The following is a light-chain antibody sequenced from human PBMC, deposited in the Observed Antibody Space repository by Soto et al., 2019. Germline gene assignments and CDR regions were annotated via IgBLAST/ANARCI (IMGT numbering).Light chain of an antibody. J-gene: IGKJ2*01. CDR1: QSVSSSY. CDR3: QQYGSSPDT. V-gene: IGKV3-20*01. CDR2: GAT. Sequence: EIVLTQSPGTLSLSPGERATLSGRASQSVSSSYLAWYQQKPGQAPRLLIYGATSRDTGLPDEFSSSGSGTDLTLTISRLEPEEIAVYYCQQYGSSPDTFGQGTKLESK.